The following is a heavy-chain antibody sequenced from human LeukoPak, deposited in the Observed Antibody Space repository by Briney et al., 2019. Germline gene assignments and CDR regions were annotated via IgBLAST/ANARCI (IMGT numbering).Heavy chain of an antibody. V-gene: IGHV3-11*06. CDR1: GFTFSDYY. CDR3: ARVSISGSYSLFDY. D-gene: IGHD3-10*01. J-gene: IGHJ4*02. CDR2: ISDSSGYT. Sequence: GGSLRLSCAASGFTFSDYYMSWIRQAPGKGLEWVSYISDSSGYTKDADSVKGRFTISRDNAKKSLYLQMNSLRAEDTAVYYCARVSISGSYSLFDYWGQGTLVTVSS.